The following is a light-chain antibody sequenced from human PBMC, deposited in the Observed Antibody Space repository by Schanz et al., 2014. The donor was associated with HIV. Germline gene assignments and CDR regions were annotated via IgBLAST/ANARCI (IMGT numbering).Light chain of an antibody. J-gene: IGKJ2*01. CDR3: QQSYTTPYT. V-gene: IGKV1-39*01. Sequence: DIQMTQSPSSLSASIGDRVTITCRASQSISSYLNWYQQKPGKAPKLLISTASSLQSGVPSGFSGSGSGTDFTLTIGSLQPEDFATYYCQQSYTTPYTFGQGTKVE. CDR2: TAS. CDR1: QSISSY.